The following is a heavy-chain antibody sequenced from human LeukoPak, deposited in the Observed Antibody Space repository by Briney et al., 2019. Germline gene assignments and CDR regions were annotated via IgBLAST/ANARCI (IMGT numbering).Heavy chain of an antibody. CDR1: GYSFTSYW. CDR3: ARQGGYDFWSGPVDY. J-gene: IGHJ4*02. D-gene: IGHD3-3*01. V-gene: IGHV5-51*01. CDR2: IYPGDPDT. Sequence: GESLKISCKGSGYSFTSYWIGWVRQMPGKGLEWMGIIYPGDPDTRYSPSFQGQVTISADKSISTAYLQWSSLKASDTAMYYCARQGGYDFWSGPVDYWGQGTLVTVSS.